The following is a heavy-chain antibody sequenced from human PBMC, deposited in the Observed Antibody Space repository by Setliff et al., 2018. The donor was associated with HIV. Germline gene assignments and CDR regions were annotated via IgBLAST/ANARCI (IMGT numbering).Heavy chain of an antibody. D-gene: IGHD3-22*01. CDR2: IWYDGSNK. Sequence: GGSLRLSCAASGFTLSNYGMHWVRQAPGKGLEWVAVIWYDGSNKYYADSVKGRFAISRDNSKYTLYLQMNSLSAEDTAVYYCAKGHYSSGDSKQNGFDMWGQGTMVTVSS. CDR1: GFTLSNYG. J-gene: IGHJ3*02. V-gene: IGHV3-33*06. CDR3: AKGHYSSGDSKQNGFDM.